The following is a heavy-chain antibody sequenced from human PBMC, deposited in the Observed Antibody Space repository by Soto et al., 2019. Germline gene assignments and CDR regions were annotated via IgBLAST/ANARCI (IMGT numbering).Heavy chain of an antibody. CDR3: AKDSDIVVVVAATEGSHFDY. Sequence: GGSLRLSCAASGFTFSSYAMSWVRQAPGKGLEWVSAISGSGGSTYYADSVKGRFTISRDNSKNTLYLQMNSLRAEDTAVYYCAKDSDIVVVVAATEGSHFDYWGQGTLVTVSS. V-gene: IGHV3-23*01. CDR1: GFTFSSYA. CDR2: ISGSGGST. J-gene: IGHJ4*02. D-gene: IGHD2-15*01.